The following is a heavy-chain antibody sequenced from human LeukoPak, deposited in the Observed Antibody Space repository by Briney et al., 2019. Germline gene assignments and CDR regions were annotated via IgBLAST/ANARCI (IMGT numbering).Heavy chain of an antibody. V-gene: IGHV4-34*01. J-gene: IGHJ6*03. CDR1: GGSFSGYY. Sequence: SETLSLTCAVYGGSFSGYYWSWIRQPPGKGLEWIGEINHSGSTNYNPSLKSRVTISVDTSKNQFSLKLSSVTAADTAVYYCARRSAAAGTFYYYMDVWGKGTTVTVSS. CDR3: ARRSAAAGTFYYYMDV. D-gene: IGHD6-13*01. CDR2: INHSGST.